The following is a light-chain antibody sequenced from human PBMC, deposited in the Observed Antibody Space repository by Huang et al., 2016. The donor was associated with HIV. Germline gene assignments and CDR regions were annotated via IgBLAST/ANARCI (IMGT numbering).Light chain of an antibody. V-gene: IGKV3-11*01. CDR3: QQRSNWPLFT. J-gene: IGKJ3*01. CDR2: DTS. CDR1: QSVSSS. Sequence: EIVLTQSPATLSLSPGARATPSCKASQSVSSSLAWYQQKPGQAPRLLIYDTSTRATGIPARFSGSDSGTDFTLTISSLEPEDFAVYYCQQRSNWPLFTFGPGTKVDIK.